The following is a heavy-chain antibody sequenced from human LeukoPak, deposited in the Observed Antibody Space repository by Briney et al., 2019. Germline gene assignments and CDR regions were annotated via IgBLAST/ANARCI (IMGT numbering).Heavy chain of an antibody. CDR3: SRAGGLTLIFDY. J-gene: IGHJ4*02. D-gene: IGHD3-22*01. CDR2: IRSIAYGETT. CDR1: GFRFGDYA. V-gene: IGHV3-49*03. Sequence: GGSLRLSCTASGFRFGDYAMTWFRQAPGKGLEWVGVIRSIAYGETTEYAASVKGRFSISRDNSNSIAYLQMNSLKTEDTAVYYCSRAGGLTLIFDYWGQGTLVTVSS.